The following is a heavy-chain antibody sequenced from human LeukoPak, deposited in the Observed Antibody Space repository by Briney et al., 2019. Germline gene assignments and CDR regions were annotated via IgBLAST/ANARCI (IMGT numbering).Heavy chain of an antibody. CDR1: GFTFSSYA. J-gene: IGHJ4*02. CDR3: ARVPGYDSSGYFDY. Sequence: GGSLRLSCAASGFTFSSYAMSWVRQAPGMGLEWVSTISGNGDGIYQSDSAKGRFTISRDKSKSTLFLQMNSLRAGDTAVYYCARVPGYDSSGYFDYWGQGTLVTVSS. D-gene: IGHD3-22*01. CDR2: ISGNGDGI. V-gene: IGHV3-23*01.